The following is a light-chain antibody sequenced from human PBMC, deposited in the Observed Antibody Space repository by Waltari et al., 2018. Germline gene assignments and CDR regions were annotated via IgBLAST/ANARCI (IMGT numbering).Light chain of an antibody. CDR3: CSYASTTWV. Sequence: QSALTQPASVSGSPGLSHTISRTGTSSDGGSYNFVSWYQQHPGKAPKLMIYDVTQRPSGVSNRFSGSKSGNPASLTISGLQAGDEADYYCCSYASTTWVFGGGTRLTVL. CDR2: DVT. J-gene: IGLJ3*02. V-gene: IGLV2-23*02. CDR1: SSDGGSYNF.